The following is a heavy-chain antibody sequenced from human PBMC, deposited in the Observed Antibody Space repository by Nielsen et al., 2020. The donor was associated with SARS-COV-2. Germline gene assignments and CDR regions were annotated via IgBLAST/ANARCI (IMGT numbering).Heavy chain of an antibody. CDR2: IYPGDSDT. V-gene: IGHV5-51*01. CDR1: GSSFTSYW. CDR3: ARIIRYNWDSNWFDP. J-gene: IGHJ5*02. D-gene: IGHD1-7*01. Sequence: GESLKISCKGSGSSFTSYWIGWLRQMPGKGLEWMGIIYPGDSDTRYSPSFQGQVTISADKSISTAYLQWSSLKASDTAMYYCARIIRYNWDSNWFDPWGQGTLVTVSS.